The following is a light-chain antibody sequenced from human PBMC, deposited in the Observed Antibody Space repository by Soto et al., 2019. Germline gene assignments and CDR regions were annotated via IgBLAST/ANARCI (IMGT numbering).Light chain of an antibody. CDR3: QQRRNWPLT. J-gene: IGKJ4*01. CDR2: DAS. V-gene: IGKV3-11*01. Sequence: EIVLTQSPATLSLSPGERATLSFRASQSVSIYLAWYQQKPGQAPRLLIYDASNRATGFPARFSGSGSGTDFTLTISSLEPEDSAVYYCQQRRNWPLTFGGGTKVDIK. CDR1: QSVSIY.